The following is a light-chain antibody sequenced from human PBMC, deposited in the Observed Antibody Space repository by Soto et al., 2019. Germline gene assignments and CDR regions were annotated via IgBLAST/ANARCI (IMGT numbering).Light chain of an antibody. V-gene: IGLV1-44*01. CDR3: ASWDNSLNGLV. CDR1: SSNIGSNS. Sequence: QSVLTQPPSASGTPGQRVTISCSGRSSNIGSNSVNWYQQLPGTAPKVVIYDNHQRPSGVPDRFSGSKSGTSASLGISGLQPEDQADYYCASWDNSLNGLVFGGGTKVTVL. J-gene: IGLJ3*02. CDR2: DNH.